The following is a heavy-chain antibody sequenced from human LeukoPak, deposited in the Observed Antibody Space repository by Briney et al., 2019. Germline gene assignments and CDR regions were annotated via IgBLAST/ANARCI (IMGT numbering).Heavy chain of an antibody. V-gene: IGHV4-4*07. CDR2: IYTSGST. CDR3: ARAQVLWFGEFGAFDI. D-gene: IGHD3-10*01. J-gene: IGHJ3*02. CDR1: GGSISSYY. Sequence: PLETLSLTCTVSGGSISSYYWSWIREPAGRGLEWIGRIYTSGSTNYNPSLKSRVTMSVDTSKNQFSLKLSSVTAADTAVYYCARAQVLWFGEFGAFDIWGQGTMVTVSS.